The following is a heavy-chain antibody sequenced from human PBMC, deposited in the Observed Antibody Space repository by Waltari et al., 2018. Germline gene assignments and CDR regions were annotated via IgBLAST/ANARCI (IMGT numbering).Heavy chain of an antibody. J-gene: IGHJ6*02. CDR2: IYTSGST. CDR3: ARESVTTHYYGMDV. CDR1: GGSISSYY. Sequence: QVQLQESGPGLVKPSETLSLTCTVSGGSISSYYWRWNRPPAGKGLEWIGRIYTSGSTNYNPSLKSRVTMSVDTSKNQFSLKLSSVTAADTAVYYCARESVTTHYYGMDVWGQGTTVTVSS. D-gene: IGHD4-4*01. V-gene: IGHV4-4*07.